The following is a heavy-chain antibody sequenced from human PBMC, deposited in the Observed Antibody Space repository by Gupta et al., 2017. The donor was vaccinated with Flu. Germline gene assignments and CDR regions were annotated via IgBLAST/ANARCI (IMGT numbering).Heavy chain of an antibody. CDR1: GFSFSSYS. D-gene: IGHD2-21*02. CDR2: ISSSSSYI. J-gene: IGHJ3*02. Sequence: EVQLVESGGGLVKPGGSLRLSCAASGFSFSSYSMNWGRQAPGKGLECVSFISSSSSYIYYTDSLRGRFTISRDNAKKSLYLQVNSLRAEDTAVYYCARAFGDRDAFDIWGQGTLVTVSS. CDR3: ARAFGDRDAFDI. V-gene: IGHV3-21*02.